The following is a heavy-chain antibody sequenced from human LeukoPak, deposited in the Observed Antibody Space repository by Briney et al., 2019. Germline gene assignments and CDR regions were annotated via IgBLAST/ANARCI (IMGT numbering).Heavy chain of an antibody. CDR2: INHSRST. V-gene: IGHV4-34*01. J-gene: IGHJ6*03. D-gene: IGHD3-22*01. Sequence: SETLSLTCAVYGGSFSGYYWSWIRQPPGKGLEWIGEINHSRSTNYNPSLKSRVTISVDTSKNQFSLKLSSVTAADTAVYYCARDFNDYYDSSGYRPGGMDVWGKGTTVTVSS. CDR1: GGSFSGYY. CDR3: ARDFNDYYDSSGYRPGGMDV.